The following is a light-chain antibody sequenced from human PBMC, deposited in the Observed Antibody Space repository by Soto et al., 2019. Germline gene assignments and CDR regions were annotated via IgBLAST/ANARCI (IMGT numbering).Light chain of an antibody. CDR3: TSYTSSTTYF. CDR2: NVS. CDR1: TSDFNYYNS. Sequence: QSALTQPASVSGPPGQSITISCTGTTSDFNYYNSVSWYQHHPGQAPKLMIYNVSNRPSGVSYRFSGSKSGNTASLTISGLQAEDEADYYCTSYTSSTTYFFGTGINVTVL. V-gene: IGLV2-14*03. J-gene: IGLJ1*01.